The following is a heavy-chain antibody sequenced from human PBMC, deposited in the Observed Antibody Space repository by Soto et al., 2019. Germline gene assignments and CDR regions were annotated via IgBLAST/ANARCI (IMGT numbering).Heavy chain of an antibody. CDR2: INHSGST. CDR3: ARQGRGVMVRGAVHRYYGMDV. CDR1: GGSFSGYY. Sequence: QVQLQQWGAGLLKPSETLSLTCAVYGGSFSGYYWSWIRQPPGKGLEWIGEINHSGSTNYNPSLKSRVTISVDTSKNQFSLKLSSVTAADTAVYYCARQGRGVMVRGAVHRYYGMDVW. V-gene: IGHV4-34*01. J-gene: IGHJ6*01. D-gene: IGHD3-10*01.